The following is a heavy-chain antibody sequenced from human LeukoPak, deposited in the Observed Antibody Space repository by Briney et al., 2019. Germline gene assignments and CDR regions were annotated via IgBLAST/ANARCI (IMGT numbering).Heavy chain of an antibody. V-gene: IGHV3-23*01. CDR3: AKDGYCSGGSCSFVAFDI. Sequence: GSLSLSCAASGFTFSSYAMSWVRQAPGKGLEWVSAISGSGGSTYFADSVKGRFTISRDNSKNTLSLQMNSLRAEDTAVYYCAKDGYCSGGSCSFVAFDIWDQGTVVTVSS. J-gene: IGHJ3*02. D-gene: IGHD2-15*01. CDR2: ISGSGGST. CDR1: GFTFSSYA.